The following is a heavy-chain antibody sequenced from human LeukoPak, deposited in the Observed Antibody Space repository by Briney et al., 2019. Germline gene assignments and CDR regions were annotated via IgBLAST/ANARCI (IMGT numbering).Heavy chain of an antibody. CDR1: GFPFSSYG. CDR3: ARDRKYSSRLFDN. J-gene: IGHJ4*02. CDR2: IWYDGSNK. D-gene: IGHD6-13*01. V-gene: IGHV3-33*01. Sequence: GGSLRLSCAASGFPFSSYGMHWLRQAPGKGLEWVAVIWYDGSNKYYADSVKGRFTISRDNSKNTLYLQMNSLRAEDTAVYYCARDRKYSSRLFDNGGQGTLVTVSS.